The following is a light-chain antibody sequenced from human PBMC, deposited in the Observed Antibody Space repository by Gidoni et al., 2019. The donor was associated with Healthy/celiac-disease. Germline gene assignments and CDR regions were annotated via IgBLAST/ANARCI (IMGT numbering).Light chain of an antibody. V-gene: IGKV3-20*01. J-gene: IGKJ3*01. CDR1: QSVSSSY. CDR3: QQYGSSKFT. Sequence: VLTQSPGTLSLSPGERATLSCRASQSVSSSYLAWYQQQPGPAPRLLIYGASSSATSIPERCSSSGSGTDYTLTISRLEPEDVAVYYYQQYGSSKFTFGPGTKVEIK. CDR2: GAS.